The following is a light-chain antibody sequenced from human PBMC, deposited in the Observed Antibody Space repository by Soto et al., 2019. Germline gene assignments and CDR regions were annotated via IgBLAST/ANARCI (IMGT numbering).Light chain of an antibody. CDR1: QSLRSS. V-gene: IGKV3-15*01. J-gene: IGKJ1*01. CDR2: AAS. Sequence: VMTQSPATLSVSPGERATLSCRASQSLRSSLAWYQQKPGQAPRLLIFAASTRATAVPARFSGSGSGTEFTLTISSLQSEDFAVYYCQQYNNWPPWTFGQGTKVDIK. CDR3: QQYNNWPPWT.